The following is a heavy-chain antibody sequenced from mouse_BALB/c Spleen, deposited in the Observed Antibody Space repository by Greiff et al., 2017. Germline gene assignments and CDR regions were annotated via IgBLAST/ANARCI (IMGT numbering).Heavy chain of an antibody. Sequence: EVQRVESGAELVKPGASVKLSCTASGFNIKDTYMHWVKQRPEQGLEWIGRIDPANGNTKYDPKFQGKATITADTSSNTAYLQLSSLTSEDTAVYYCANDGYDYAMDYWGQGTSVTVSS. CDR3: ANDGYDYAMDY. J-gene: IGHJ4*01. V-gene: IGHV14-3*02. CDR2: IDPANGNT. D-gene: IGHD2-3*01. CDR1: GFNIKDTY.